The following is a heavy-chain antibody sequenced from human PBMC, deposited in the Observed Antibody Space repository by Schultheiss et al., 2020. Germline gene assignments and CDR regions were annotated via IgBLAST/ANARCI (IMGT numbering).Heavy chain of an antibody. D-gene: IGHD6-13*01. CDR3: ARLVAASGLDY. V-gene: IGHV3-21*01. CDR2: ISTSGGHI. Sequence: WGSLRLSCAASGFTFSSYSMYWVRQAPGKGLEWVSSISTSGGHIYYADSVKGRFTISRDNAQNSLYLQMNSLRAEDTSVYYCARLVAASGLDYWGQGTLVTVSS. J-gene: IGHJ4*02. CDR1: GFTFSSYS.